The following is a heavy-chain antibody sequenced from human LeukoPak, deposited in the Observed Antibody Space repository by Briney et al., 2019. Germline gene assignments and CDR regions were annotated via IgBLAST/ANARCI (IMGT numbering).Heavy chain of an antibody. D-gene: IGHD3-10*01. Sequence: ASVKVSCKASGYTFTSYYMHWVRQAPGQGLEWMGWISAYNGHTNYARNLQGRVTMTTDTSTSTAYMELRSLRSDDTAVYYCARGNYYGSGSPREEFFDYWGQGTLVTVSS. CDR2: ISAYNGHT. V-gene: IGHV1-18*04. J-gene: IGHJ4*02. CDR3: ARGNYYGSGSPREEFFDY. CDR1: GYTFTSYY.